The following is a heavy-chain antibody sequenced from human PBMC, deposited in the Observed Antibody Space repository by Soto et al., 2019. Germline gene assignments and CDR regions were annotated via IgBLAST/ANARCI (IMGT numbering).Heavy chain of an antibody. CDR3: TRHLSDY. Sequence: GGAPRPSCASPGFPLSCSSMHWVRQASGKGLEWLGRIRSKFNNYATAYAASVKGRFIISRDDSKDTAYLLMSSLKTEDTAMYYCTRHLSDYWGQGTLVTV. CDR2: IRSKFNNYAT. CDR1: GFPLSCSS. V-gene: IGHV3-73*01. J-gene: IGHJ4*02.